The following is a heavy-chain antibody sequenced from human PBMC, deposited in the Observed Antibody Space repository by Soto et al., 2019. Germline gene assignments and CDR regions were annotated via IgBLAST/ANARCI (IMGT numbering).Heavy chain of an antibody. CDR3: ARDWAYSTTQEFDS. CDR1: IVTVTSNY. D-gene: IGHD5-12*01. V-gene: IGHV3-66*01. CDR2: IYSGGGT. J-gene: IGHJ4*02. Sequence: GWCLRLCCAASIVTVTSNYMSLVRQAPGKGLEWVSVIYSGGGTYYADSVKGRFTISRDNSKNTLYLQMNSLRVEDTAVYYCARDWAYSTTQEFDSWGQGTLVTVSS.